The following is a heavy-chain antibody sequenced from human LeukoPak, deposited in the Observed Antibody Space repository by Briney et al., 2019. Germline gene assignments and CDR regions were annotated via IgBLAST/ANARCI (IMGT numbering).Heavy chain of an antibody. CDR3: AKDVVNCGSTSCYFYYYMDV. CDR1: GFTFSTYG. J-gene: IGHJ6*03. D-gene: IGHD2-2*01. V-gene: IGHV3-30*02. Sequence: GGSLRLSCAASGFTFSTYGMHWVRQAPGKGLEWVAFLRYDGSNKYYADSVKGRFTISRDNFKNTLYLQMNSLRAEDTAVYYCAKDVVNCGSTSCYFYYYMDVWGKGTTVTVSS. CDR2: LRYDGSNK.